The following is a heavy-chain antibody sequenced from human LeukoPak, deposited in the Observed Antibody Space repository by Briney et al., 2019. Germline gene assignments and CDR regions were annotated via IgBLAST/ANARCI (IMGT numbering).Heavy chain of an antibody. Sequence: GGSLRLSCAASGFIFNSYSMNWVRQAPGKGLEWVSSISSSGSYKYYADSVKGRFTISRDNSKNTLYLQINNLRAEDTAVYYCARSFSSGWSYYFDYWGQGILVTVSS. CDR2: ISSSGSYK. D-gene: IGHD6-19*01. J-gene: IGHJ4*02. CDR1: GFIFNSYS. CDR3: ARSFSSGWSYYFDY. V-gene: IGHV3-21*01.